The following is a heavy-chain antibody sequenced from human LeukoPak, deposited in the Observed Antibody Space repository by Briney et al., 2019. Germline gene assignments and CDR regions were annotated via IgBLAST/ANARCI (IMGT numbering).Heavy chain of an antibody. D-gene: IGHD3-10*01. J-gene: IGHJ4*02. CDR3: ARKGNVYYYFDY. CDR2: INHSGST. Sequence: SETLSLTCAVYGGSFSGYYWSWIRQPPGKGLEWIGEINHSGSTNYNPSLKSRVTISVDTSKNQFSLKLSSVTAVDTAVYYCARKGNVYYYFDYWGQGTLVTVSS. V-gene: IGHV4-34*01. CDR1: GGSFSGYY.